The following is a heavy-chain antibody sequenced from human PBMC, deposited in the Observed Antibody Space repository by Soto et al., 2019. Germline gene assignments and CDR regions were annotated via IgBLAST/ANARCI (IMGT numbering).Heavy chain of an antibody. V-gene: IGHV3-21*01. J-gene: IGHJ6*02. CDR1: RFAFSSYS. Sequence: QLVESGGDLVKPGGSLRVSCAASRFAFSSYSMHWVRQAPMKGLEWVASINSVASYVYYADSVEGRFTISRDNAKNSVYLQMNSLRAEDTAVYYCTRDRSSFMRGRIRGPYGGLDVWGQGTTVLVS. CDR2: INSVASYV. CDR3: TRDRSSFMRGRIRGPYGGLDV. D-gene: IGHD3-10*01.